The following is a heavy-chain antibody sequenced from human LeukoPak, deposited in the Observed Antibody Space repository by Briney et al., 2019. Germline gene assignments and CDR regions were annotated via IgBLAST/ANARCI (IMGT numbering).Heavy chain of an antibody. CDR1: GGSISSYY. CDR2: IYYSGST. J-gene: IGHJ4*02. CDR3: AREHTTNYDSSGYSYFDY. V-gene: IGHV4-59*01. D-gene: IGHD3-22*01. Sequence: SETLSLTCTASGGSISSYYWSWIRQPPGKGLEWIGYIYYSGSTNYNPSLKSRVTISVDTSKNQFSLKLSSVTAADTAVYYCAREHTTNYDSSGYSYFDYWGQGTLVTVSS.